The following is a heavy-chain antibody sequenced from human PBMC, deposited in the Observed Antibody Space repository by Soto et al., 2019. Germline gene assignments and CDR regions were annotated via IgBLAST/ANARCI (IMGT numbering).Heavy chain of an antibody. Sequence: QVQLVESGGGVVQPGRSLRLSCAASGFTFSSYGMHWVRQAPGKGLEWVAVIWYDGSNKYYADSVKGRFTISRDNSKNTLYLQMNSLSAEDRAVYYCARGDYSRYGDSHLDYWGQGTLVTVSS. CDR2: IWYDGSNK. V-gene: IGHV3-33*01. D-gene: IGHD4-17*01. J-gene: IGHJ4*02. CDR1: GFTFSSYG. CDR3: ARGDYSRYGDSHLDY.